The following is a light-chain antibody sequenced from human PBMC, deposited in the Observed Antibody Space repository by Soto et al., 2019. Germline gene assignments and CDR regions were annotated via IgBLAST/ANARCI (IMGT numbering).Light chain of an antibody. CDR1: NIGDKS. CDR2: YDS. Sequence: SYELTQPPSVSVAPGKTARIACGGNNIGDKSVHWYQQKPGQAPVLVIYYDSDRPSGIPERFSGSNSGNTATLTISRVEAGDEAAYYCQVWDSSSDHVVFGGGTKLTVL. J-gene: IGLJ2*01. V-gene: IGLV3-21*04. CDR3: QVWDSSSDHVV.